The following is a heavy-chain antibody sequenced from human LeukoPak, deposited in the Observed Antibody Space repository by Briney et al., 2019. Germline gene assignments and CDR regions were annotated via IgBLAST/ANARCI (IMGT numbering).Heavy chain of an antibody. CDR1: GFTFSTYS. D-gene: IGHD3-16*01. CDR3: ARRGGIHLDYFDY. J-gene: IGHJ4*02. CDR2: ISSSSTI. Sequence: PGGSLRLSCAASGFTFSTYSMNWVRQAPGKGLEWVSFISSSSTIYYAESVRGRFTISRDNPKNTLYLQMNSLRAEDTAVYYCARRGGIHLDYFDYWGQGTLITVSS. V-gene: IGHV3-48*01.